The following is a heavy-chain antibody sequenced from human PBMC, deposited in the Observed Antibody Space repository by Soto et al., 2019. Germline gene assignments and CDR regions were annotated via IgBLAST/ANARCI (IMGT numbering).Heavy chain of an antibody. CDR3: ASPNIPDYYYGMDV. CDR2: IIPIFGTA. Sequence: QVQLVQSGAEVKKPGSSVKVSCKASGGTFSSYAISWVRQAPGQGLEWMGGIIPIFGTANYAQKFQGRVTITADESTSTAYMELSSLISEDTAVYYCASPNIPDYYYGMDVWGQGTTVTVSS. V-gene: IGHV1-69*12. J-gene: IGHJ6*02. CDR1: GGTFSSYA.